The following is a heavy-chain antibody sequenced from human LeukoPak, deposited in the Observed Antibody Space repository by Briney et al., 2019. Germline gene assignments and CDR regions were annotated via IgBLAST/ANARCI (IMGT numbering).Heavy chain of an antibody. D-gene: IGHD2-2*01. Sequence: SETLSLTCTVSGGSISSGDYYWSWIRQPPGKGLEWIGYIYYSGSTYYNPSLKSRVTISVDTSKNQFSLELSSVTAADTAVYYCARGSTSFAGFDYWGQGTLVTVSS. J-gene: IGHJ4*02. CDR1: GGSISSGDYY. V-gene: IGHV4-30-4*01. CDR2: IYYSGST. CDR3: ARGSTSFAGFDY.